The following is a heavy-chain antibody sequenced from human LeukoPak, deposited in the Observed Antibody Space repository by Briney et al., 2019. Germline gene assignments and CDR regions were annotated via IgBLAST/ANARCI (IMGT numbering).Heavy chain of an antibody. CDR2: IRFDGSNK. Sequence: GGSLRLSCAASGFTFSNYGVHWVRQAPGKGLEWVSFIRFDGSNKYYADSVKGRFTISRDSSKNTLYLQMNSLRAEDTAVYYCARAHYYDSSGLDFWGQGTLVTVSS. D-gene: IGHD3-22*01. J-gene: IGHJ4*02. V-gene: IGHV3-30*02. CDR1: GFTFSNYG. CDR3: ARAHYYDSSGLDF.